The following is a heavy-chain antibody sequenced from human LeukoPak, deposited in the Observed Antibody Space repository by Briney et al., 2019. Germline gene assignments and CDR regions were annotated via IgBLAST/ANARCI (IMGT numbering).Heavy chain of an antibody. J-gene: IGHJ4*02. CDR1: GGSISSSSYY. CDR3: ARVSSNDYGDYGIDY. Sequence: KPSETLSLTCTVSGGSISSSSYYWGWIRQPPGKGLEWIGSIYYSGNTYYNPSLKSRVTISVDTSKNQFSLKLSSVTAADTAVYYCARVSSNDYGDYGIDYWGQGTLVTVSS. V-gene: IGHV4-39*07. D-gene: IGHD4-17*01. CDR2: IYYSGNT.